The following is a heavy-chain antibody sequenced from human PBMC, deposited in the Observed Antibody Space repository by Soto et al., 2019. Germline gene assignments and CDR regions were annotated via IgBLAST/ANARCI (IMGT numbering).Heavy chain of an antibody. J-gene: IGHJ4*02. CDR2: ISYDGSNK. CDR1: GFTFSSYG. V-gene: IGHV3-30*18. Sequence: QVQLVESGGGVVQPGRSLRLSCAASGFTFSSYGMHWVRQAPGKGLEWVAVISYDGSNKYYADSVKGRFTISRDNSKNTLYLQMNSLRAEDTAVNYCAKDSPTNDYWGQGTLVTVSS. CDR3: AKDSPTNDY.